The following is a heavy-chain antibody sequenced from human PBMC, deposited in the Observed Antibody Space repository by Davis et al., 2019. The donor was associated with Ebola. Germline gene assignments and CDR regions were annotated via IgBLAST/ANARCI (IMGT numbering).Heavy chain of an antibody. CDR3: ARPALWFGDNCFDP. D-gene: IGHD3-10*01. V-gene: IGHV3-7*01. CDR1: GFSLSHHW. Sequence: GESLKISCAASGFSLSHHWMSWIRQAPGKGLEWVANINQDGSQQYFVDSVKGRFSISRDNAKNSLYLHMNSLRAEDTAVYYCARPALWFGDNCFDPWGQGTLVTVSS. J-gene: IGHJ5*02. CDR2: INQDGSQQ.